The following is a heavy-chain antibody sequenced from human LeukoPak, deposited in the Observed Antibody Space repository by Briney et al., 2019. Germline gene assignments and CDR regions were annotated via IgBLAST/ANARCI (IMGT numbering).Heavy chain of an antibody. V-gene: IGHV3-21*01. Sequence: GGSLRLSCAASGFTFSSYSMNWVRQAPGKGLEWVSSISNSSSYIYYADSVKGRFTISRDNAKNSLYLQMNSLRAEDTAVYYCARRIVATIGSYGMDVWGQGTTVTVSS. CDR3: ARRIVATIGSYGMDV. D-gene: IGHD5-12*01. J-gene: IGHJ6*02. CDR1: GFTFSSYS. CDR2: ISNSSSYI.